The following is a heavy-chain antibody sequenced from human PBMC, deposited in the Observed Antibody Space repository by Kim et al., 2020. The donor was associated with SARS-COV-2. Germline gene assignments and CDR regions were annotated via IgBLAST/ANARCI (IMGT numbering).Heavy chain of an antibody. D-gene: IGHD5-12*01. Sequence: SETLSLTCTVSGGSISSSSYYWGWIRQPPGKGLEWIGSIYYSGSTYYNPSLKSRVTISVDTSKNQFSLKLSSVTAADTAVYYCARPSGYDWGRFDYWGQGTLVTVSS. CDR2: IYYSGST. CDR3: ARPSGYDWGRFDY. J-gene: IGHJ4*02. V-gene: IGHV4-39*01. CDR1: GGSISSSSYY.